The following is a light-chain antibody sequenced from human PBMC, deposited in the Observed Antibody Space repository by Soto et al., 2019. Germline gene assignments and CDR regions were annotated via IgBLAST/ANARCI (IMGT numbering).Light chain of an antibody. V-gene: IGLV2-14*01. J-gene: IGLJ1*01. CDR1: SSDVGGHDY. Sequence: QSALTQSASVSGSPGQSITISCSGTSSDVGGHDYVSWYQQHPGKAPTLMIYHVTNRPSGVSSRFSGSKSGNTAFLIISGLQAEDEADYYCSSYTSSSTFVFGTGTKVPVL. CDR3: SSYTSSSTFV. CDR2: HVT.